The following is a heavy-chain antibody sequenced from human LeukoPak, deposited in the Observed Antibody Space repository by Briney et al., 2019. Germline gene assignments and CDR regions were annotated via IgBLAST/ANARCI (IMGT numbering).Heavy chain of an antibody. CDR2: IWYDGSNK. Sequence: GRSLRLSCAASGFTFSSYGMHWVRQAPGKGLEWVAVIWYDGSNKYYADSVKGRFTISRDNSKNTLYLQMNSLRAEDTAVYHCAREVGATIYFDYWGQGILVTVSS. V-gene: IGHV3-33*01. CDR3: AREVGATIYFDY. CDR1: GFTFSSYG. D-gene: IGHD1-26*01. J-gene: IGHJ4*02.